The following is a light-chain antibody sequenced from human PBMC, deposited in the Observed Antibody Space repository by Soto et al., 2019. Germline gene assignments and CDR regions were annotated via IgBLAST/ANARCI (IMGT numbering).Light chain of an antibody. V-gene: IGLV2-8*01. J-gene: IGLJ3*02. CDR1: FNDVGGYNY. CDR3: SSYTSSSTWV. Sequence: QSVLTQPPSASGSPGQSVTISCTGTFNDVGGYNYVSWYQQHPGKAPKVIIYEVYKRPSGVPDRFSGSKSGKTASLTVSGLQADDEADYYCSSYTSSSTWVFGGGTKVTVL. CDR2: EVY.